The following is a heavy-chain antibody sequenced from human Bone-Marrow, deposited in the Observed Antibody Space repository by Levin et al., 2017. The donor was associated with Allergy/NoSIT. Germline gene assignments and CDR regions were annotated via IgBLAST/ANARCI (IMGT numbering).Heavy chain of an antibody. V-gene: IGHV4-39*01. D-gene: IGHD6-6*01. CDR1: GGSISSNSYY. CDR2: ISYSGIT. J-gene: IGHJ3*02. Sequence: SETLSLTCTVTGGSISSNSYYWDWIRQPPGKGLEWIGSISYSGITYSNPSLKSRVTIFVDTSKNQFSLRLSSVTAADTAVYYCATHVVHGIIWRDGFDIWGQGTTVTVSS. CDR3: ATHVVHGIIWRDGFDI.